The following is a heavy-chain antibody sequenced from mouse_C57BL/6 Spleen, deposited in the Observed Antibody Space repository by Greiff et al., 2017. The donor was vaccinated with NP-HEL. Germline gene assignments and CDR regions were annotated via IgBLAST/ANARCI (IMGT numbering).Heavy chain of an antibody. Sequence: EVKLMESEGGLVQPGSSMKLSCTASGFTFSDYYMAWVRQVPEKGLEWVANINYDGSSTYYLDYLKSRFIISRDNTKNILYLQMSSLKSEATATYYCARADYFDYWGQGTTLTVSS. CDR3: ARADYFDY. CDR2: INYDGSST. J-gene: IGHJ2*01. V-gene: IGHV5-16*01. CDR1: GFTFSDYY.